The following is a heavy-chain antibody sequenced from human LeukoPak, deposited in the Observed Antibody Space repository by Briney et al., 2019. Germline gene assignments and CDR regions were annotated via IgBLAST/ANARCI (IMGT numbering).Heavy chain of an antibody. Sequence: SETLSLTCTVSGGSISSGGYYWSWIRQHPGKGLEWIGYIYYSGSTYYNPSLKSRVTISVDTSKNQFSLKLGSVTAADTAVYYCARDGDYYDSSGYTYYYYGMDVWGQGTTVTVSS. D-gene: IGHD3-22*01. V-gene: IGHV4-31*03. J-gene: IGHJ6*02. CDR1: GGSISSGGYY. CDR2: IYYSGST. CDR3: ARDGDYYDSSGYTYYYYGMDV.